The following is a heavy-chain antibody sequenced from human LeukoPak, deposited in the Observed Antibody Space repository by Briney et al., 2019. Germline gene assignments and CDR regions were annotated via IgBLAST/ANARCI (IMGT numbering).Heavy chain of an antibody. CDR2: INPNSGGT. J-gene: IGHJ4*02. Sequence: ASVKVSCKASGYTFTGYYMHWERQAPGQGLEWMGCINPNSGGTNYAQKFQGRVTMTRDTSISTAYMELSRLRSDDTAVYYCASEGPYYDILTGYSYWGQGTLVTVSS. D-gene: IGHD3-9*01. CDR1: GYTFTGYY. V-gene: IGHV1-2*02. CDR3: ASEGPYYDILTGYSY.